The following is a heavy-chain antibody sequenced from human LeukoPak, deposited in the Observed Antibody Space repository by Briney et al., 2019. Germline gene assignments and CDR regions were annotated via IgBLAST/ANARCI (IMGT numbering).Heavy chain of an antibody. CDR2: IRSKANSYAT. D-gene: IGHD5-18*01. V-gene: IGHV3-73*01. Sequence: PGGSLRLSCAASGFPFSGSGLHWVRQASGKGLEWVGRIRSKANSYATTYAESVKGRFTFSRDDSKNTAYLQMNNLKIEDTAVYYCTRGYSYSYSVVWLDPWGQGTLVTVSS. CDR3: TRGYSYSYSVVWLDP. CDR1: GFPFSGSG. J-gene: IGHJ5*02.